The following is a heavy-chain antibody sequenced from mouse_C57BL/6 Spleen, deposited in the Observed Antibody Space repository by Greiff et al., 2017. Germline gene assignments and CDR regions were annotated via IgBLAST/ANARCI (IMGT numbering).Heavy chain of an antibody. D-gene: IGHD2-3*01. CDR3: ARYDGYSFDY. CDR2: IRNKANGYTT. V-gene: IGHV7-3*01. J-gene: IGHJ2*01. Sequence: VKLVESGGGLVQPGGSLSLSCAASGFTFTDYYMSWVRQPPGKALEWLGFIRNKANGYTTEYSASVKGRFTISRDNSQSILYLQMNALRAEDSATYYCARYDGYSFDYWGQGTTLTVSS. CDR1: GFTFTDYY.